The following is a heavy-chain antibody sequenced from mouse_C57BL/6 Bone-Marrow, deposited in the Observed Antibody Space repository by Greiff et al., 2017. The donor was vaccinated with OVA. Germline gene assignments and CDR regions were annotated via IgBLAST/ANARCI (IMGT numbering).Heavy chain of an antibody. CDR2: LNPSNGGT. V-gene: IGHV1-53*01. CDR1: GYTFTSYW. D-gene: IGHD1-1*01. Sequence: QVQLQQPGTELVKPGASVKLSCKASGYTFTSYWMHWVKQWPGQGLEWIGNLNPSNGGTNYNEKFKSKATLTVDKSSSTAYMHLSSLTSEDSAVYYCARVITTVVATPYWYFDVWGTGTTVTVSS. CDR3: ARVITTVVATPYWYFDV. J-gene: IGHJ1*03.